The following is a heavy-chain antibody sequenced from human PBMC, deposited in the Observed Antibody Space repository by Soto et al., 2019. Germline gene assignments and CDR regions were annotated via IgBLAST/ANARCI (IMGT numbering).Heavy chain of an antibody. Sequence: LRLSCAASGFTFSSYGMHWVRQAPGKGLEWVAVIWYDGSNKYYADSVKGRFTISRDNSKNTLYLQMNSLRAEDAAVYYCARDPRYCSGGSCYGHPLDYWGQGTLVTVSS. CDR1: GFTFSSYG. CDR3: ARDPRYCSGGSCYGHPLDY. V-gene: IGHV3-33*01. CDR2: IWYDGSNK. D-gene: IGHD2-15*01. J-gene: IGHJ4*02.